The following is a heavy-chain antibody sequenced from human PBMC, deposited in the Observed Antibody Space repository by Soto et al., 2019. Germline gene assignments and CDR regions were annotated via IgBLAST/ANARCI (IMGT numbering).Heavy chain of an antibody. Sequence: SLRLSCAASGFDFSRHGMHWVRQAPGRGLEWVAVISYDGNNKDYADSVEGRLTISRDNSRNTLDLQMNSLRVDDTAVYYCAKDGGPGYQPPHYYYYGLDVWGQGTPVTVSS. J-gene: IGHJ6*01. D-gene: IGHD6-25*01. V-gene: IGHV3-30*18. CDR1: GFDFSRHG. CDR2: ISYDGNNK. CDR3: AKDGGPGYQPPHYYYYGLDV.